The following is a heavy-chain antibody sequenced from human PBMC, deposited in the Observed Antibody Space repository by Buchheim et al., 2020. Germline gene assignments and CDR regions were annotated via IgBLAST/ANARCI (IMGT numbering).Heavy chain of an antibody. CDR1: GFTFSSYA. J-gene: IGHJ4*02. CDR2: ISSSTTTI. CDR3: ARDRLGGGF. V-gene: IGHV3-48*02. Sequence: EIQLVESGGDLVQPGGSLRLSCAASGFTFSSYAMNWVRQGPGKGLEWVAYISSSTTTIYYADSVEGRFTVSRDNDRNSLYLQMDSLRDEDTAVYYCARDRLGGGFWGQGTL. D-gene: IGHD6-25*01.